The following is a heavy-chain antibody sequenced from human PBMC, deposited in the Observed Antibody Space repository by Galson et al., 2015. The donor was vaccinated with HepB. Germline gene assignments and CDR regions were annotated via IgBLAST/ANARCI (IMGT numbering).Heavy chain of an antibody. D-gene: IGHD3-22*01. J-gene: IGHJ1*01. V-gene: IGHV3-30-3*01. CDR1: GFTFSSYA. CDR3: ARDSQHYYDSSGYPGDFQH. CDR2: ISYDVSIT. Sequence: SLRLSCAASGFTFSSYAMHWVRQAPGKGLEWVAVISYDVSITYYADSVKGRFTISRDNSKNTLYLQMNSLRVEDTAVYFCARDSQHYYDSSGYPGDFQHWGQGTLVTVSS.